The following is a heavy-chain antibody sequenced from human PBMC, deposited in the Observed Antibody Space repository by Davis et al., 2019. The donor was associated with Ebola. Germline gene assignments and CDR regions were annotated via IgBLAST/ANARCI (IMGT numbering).Heavy chain of an antibody. CDR1: GFTFRTYS. Sequence: GGSLRLSCVASGFTFRTYSMSWVRQAPGKGLEWVSSISSDSDYIYYADSAKGRFTISRDNAKNSLYLQMNSLRAEDTAVYYCARADDYGMDVWGKGTTVTVSS. CDR2: ISSDSDYI. CDR3: ARADDYGMDV. J-gene: IGHJ6*04. V-gene: IGHV3-21*04.